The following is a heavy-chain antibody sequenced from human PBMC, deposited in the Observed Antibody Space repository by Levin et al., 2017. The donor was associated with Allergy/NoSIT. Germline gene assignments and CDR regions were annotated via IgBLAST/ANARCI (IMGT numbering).Heavy chain of an antibody. V-gene: IGHV3-21*01. D-gene: IGHD1/OR15-1a*01. J-gene: IGHJ6*02. CDR2: ITTGSNYK. CDR1: GFDFHIYI. CDR3: ARSHPLTGTTHFSYQDGMDV. Sequence: GGSLRLSCEASGFDFHIYIMNWVRQAPGKGLEWLSSITTGSNYKYYVDSVRGRFVISRDNGKNSLYLQMNSLRAEDTAVYYCARSHPLTGTTHFSYQDGMDVWGQGTSVTVSS.